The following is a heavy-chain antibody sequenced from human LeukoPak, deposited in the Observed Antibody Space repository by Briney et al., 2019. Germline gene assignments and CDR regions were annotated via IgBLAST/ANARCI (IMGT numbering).Heavy chain of an antibody. D-gene: IGHD3-10*01. V-gene: IGHV3-9*01. CDR2: ISWNSGSI. Sequence: GGSLRLSCAASGFTFDDYAMHWVRQAPGKGLEWVSGISWNSGSIGYADSVKGRFTISRDNAKNSLYLQMNSLRAEDTAVYYCARKYYFGSGSFDCWGQGTLVTVSS. J-gene: IGHJ5*01. CDR3: ARKYYFGSGSFDC. CDR1: GFTFDDYA.